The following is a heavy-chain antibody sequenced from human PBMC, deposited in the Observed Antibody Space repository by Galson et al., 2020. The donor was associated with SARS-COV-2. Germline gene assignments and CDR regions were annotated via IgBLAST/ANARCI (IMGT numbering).Heavy chain of an antibody. CDR1: GFSLSTTGLG. CDR3: AHRQGSSWTYYFDY. CDR2: NYWDEDK. V-gene: IGHV2-5*02. D-gene: IGHD6-13*01. Sequence: SGPTLANPTQPLTLTCNFSGFSLSTTGLGVGWIRQPTGKALEWLALNYWDEDKRYSPSLKSRLTITKDTSKNQVVLTMTNMDPVDTATYYCAHRQGSSWTYYFDYWGQGTLVTVSS. J-gene: IGHJ4*02.